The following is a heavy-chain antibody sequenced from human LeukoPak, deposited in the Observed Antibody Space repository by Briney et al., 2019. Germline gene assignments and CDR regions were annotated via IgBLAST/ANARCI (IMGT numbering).Heavy chain of an antibody. CDR3: ARGSSGWVHFDC. CDR1: GFTFSDYY. CDR2: IDPGGSAL. D-gene: IGHD6-13*01. Sequence: GGSLRLSCAASGFTFSDYYMTWVRQTPGKGLDWISYIDPGGSALYYADSVKGRFTISRDNAKNSVFLQMDSLRAEDTAVYYCARGSSGWVHFDCWGQGTLVTVSS. J-gene: IGHJ4*02. V-gene: IGHV3-11*01.